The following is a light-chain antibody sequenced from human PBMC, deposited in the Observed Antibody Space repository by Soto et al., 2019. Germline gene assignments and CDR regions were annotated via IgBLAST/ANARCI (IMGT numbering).Light chain of an antibody. V-gene: IGLV2-11*01. J-gene: IGLJ2*01. CDR3: CSYAGSYTFHVV. CDR1: SSDVGGYNY. CDR2: DVS. Sequence: QSALTQPRSVSGSPGQSVTISCTGTSSDVGGYNYVSWYQQHPGKAPKLMIYDVSKRPSGVPDRFSGSKSGNTASLTISGLQAEEEADDYCCSYAGSYTFHVVFGGGTKLTVL.